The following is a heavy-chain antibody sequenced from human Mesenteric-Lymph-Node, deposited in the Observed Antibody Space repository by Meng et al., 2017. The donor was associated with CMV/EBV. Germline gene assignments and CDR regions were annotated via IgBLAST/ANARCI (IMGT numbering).Heavy chain of an antibody. V-gene: IGHV3-48*04. J-gene: IGHJ1*01. CDR3: TRDPNQLVLEYFQH. D-gene: IGHD1-14*01. CDR2: ISRSSGIM. Sequence: GESLKISCAASGFTFSSSSMNWVRQAPGKGLEWISYISRSSGIMYYSDSVKGRFTISRDNAKNSLYLQMNSLRGEDTAVYYCTRDPNQLVLEYFQHWGQGTPVTVSS. CDR1: GFTFSSSS.